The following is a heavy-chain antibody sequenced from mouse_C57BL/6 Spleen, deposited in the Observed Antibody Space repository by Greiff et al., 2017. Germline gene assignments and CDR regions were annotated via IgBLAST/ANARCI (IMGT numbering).Heavy chain of an antibody. CDR3: ARGYYGSNRYCGMCC. J-gene: IGHJ4*01. CDR1: GYAFSSSW. CDR2: IYPGDGDT. V-gene: IGHV1-82*01. Sequence: VQLQQSGPELVKPGASVKISCKASGYAFSSSWMNWVKQRPGKGLEWIGRIYPGDGDTNYNGKFKGKATLTADKSSSTAYMQLSSLTSEDSAVYFCARGYYGSNRYCGMCCWGKGTSGTVSS. D-gene: IGHD1-1*01.